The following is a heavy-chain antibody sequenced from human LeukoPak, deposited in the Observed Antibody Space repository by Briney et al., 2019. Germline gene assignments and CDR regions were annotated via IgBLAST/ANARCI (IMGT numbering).Heavy chain of an antibody. CDR2: ISSSSSYI. V-gene: IGHV3-21*01. Sequence: GGSPRLSCAASGFTFSSYSMNWVRQAPGKGLEWVSSISSSSSYIYYADSVKGRFTISRDNAKNSLYLQMNSLRAEDTAVYYCARSSYTAMVPGGGDYWGQGTLVTVSS. D-gene: IGHD5-18*01. J-gene: IGHJ4*02. CDR1: GFTFSSYS. CDR3: ARSSYTAMVPGGGDY.